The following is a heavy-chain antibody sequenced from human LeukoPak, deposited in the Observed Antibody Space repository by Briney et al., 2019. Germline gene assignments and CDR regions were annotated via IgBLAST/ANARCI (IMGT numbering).Heavy chain of an antibody. D-gene: IGHD5-18*01. V-gene: IGHV1-18*01. CDR3: ARDSTWIQLWFFDY. CDR1: GYTFTIYG. CDR2: ISAYNGNT. Sequence: ASVTVSFKASGYTFTIYGISWVRQAPGQGGEWMGWISAYNGNTNYAQKLQGRVTMTTDTSTSTAYMELRSLRSDDTAVYYCARDSTWIQLWFFDYWGQGTLVTVSS. J-gene: IGHJ4*02.